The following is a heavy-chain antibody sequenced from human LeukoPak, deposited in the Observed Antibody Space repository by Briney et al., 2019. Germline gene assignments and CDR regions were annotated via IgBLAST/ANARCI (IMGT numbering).Heavy chain of an antibody. J-gene: IGHJ4*02. CDR2: ISYDGGKK. D-gene: IGHD5-18*01. Sequence: GGSLRLSCAVSDFTFSTYAMHWVRQAPGKGLEWVAVISYDGGKKYYADSVKGRFTISRDNSKNTLYLQMNSLRTEDTAVYYCASRKDTPHLPDYWGQGTLVTVSS. CDR1: DFTFSTYA. V-gene: IGHV3-30-3*01. CDR3: ASRKDTPHLPDY.